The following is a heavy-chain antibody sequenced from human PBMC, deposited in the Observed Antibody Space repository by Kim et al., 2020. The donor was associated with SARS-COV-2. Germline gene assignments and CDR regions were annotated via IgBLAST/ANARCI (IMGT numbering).Heavy chain of an antibody. CDR3: TSLSMVRGGY. Sequence: IYYADSVKGRVTISRDNAKNSLYLQMNSLGAEDTAVYYCTSLSMVRGGYWGQGTLGTVSS. V-gene: IGHV3-21*01. J-gene: IGHJ4*02. CDR2: I. D-gene: IGHD3-10*01.